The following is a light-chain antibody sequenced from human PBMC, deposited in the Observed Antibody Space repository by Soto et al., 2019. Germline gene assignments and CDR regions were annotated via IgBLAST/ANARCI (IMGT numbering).Light chain of an antibody. Sequence: EIVMTQSPATLSVSPGERATLSCRASQSVSSNLAWYQQKPGQAPRLHIYAASSLQSGVPSRFSGSGSGTEFTLTISSLQPEDFATYYCLQANSVPLTFGGGTKVEIK. CDR3: LQANSVPLT. J-gene: IGKJ4*01. V-gene: IGKV3-15*01. CDR1: QSVSSN. CDR2: AAS.